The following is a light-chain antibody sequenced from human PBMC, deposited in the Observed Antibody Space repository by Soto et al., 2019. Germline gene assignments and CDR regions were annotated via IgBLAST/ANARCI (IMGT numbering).Light chain of an antibody. J-gene: IGKJ5*01. V-gene: IGKV1-5*03. Sequence: DIQMTQSPSTLSASVGDRVTITCRASQTINNLLAWYQQKPGRAPTLLIYKASTLESGVPSRFSGSGSGTEFTLTISSLQPDDFATYYCQQYNSYPLTFGQGTRLDIK. CDR2: KAS. CDR1: QTINNL. CDR3: QQYNSYPLT.